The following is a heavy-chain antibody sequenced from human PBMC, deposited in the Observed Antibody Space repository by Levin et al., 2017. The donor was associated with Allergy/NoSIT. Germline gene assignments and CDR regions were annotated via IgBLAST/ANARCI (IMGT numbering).Heavy chain of an antibody. V-gene: IGHV4-59*08. Sequence: SETLSLTCSVSGGSISSYYWSWIRQPPGKGLEWIGYIYYSGSTDYNPSLKSRVTISVDTSKNQFSLRLSSVTAADTAVDYCARLDRYSGSYYFDYWGQGTVVTVSS. CDR3: ARLDRYSGSYYFDY. CDR2: IYYSGST. D-gene: IGHD1-26*01. CDR1: GGSISSYY. J-gene: IGHJ4*02.